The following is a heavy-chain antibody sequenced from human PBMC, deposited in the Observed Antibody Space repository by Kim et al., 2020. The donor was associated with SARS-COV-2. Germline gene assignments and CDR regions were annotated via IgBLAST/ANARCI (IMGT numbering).Heavy chain of an antibody. Sequence: GESLKISCKGSGYSFTSYWISWVRQMPGKGLEWMGRIDPSDSYTNYSPSFQGHVTISADKSISTAYLQWSSLKASDTAMYYCARFVSAIKAYSYGEPNFDYWGQGTLVTVSS. CDR2: IDPSDSYT. J-gene: IGHJ4*02. V-gene: IGHV5-10-1*01. CDR3: ARFVSAIKAYSYGEPNFDY. CDR1: GYSFTSYW. D-gene: IGHD5-18*01.